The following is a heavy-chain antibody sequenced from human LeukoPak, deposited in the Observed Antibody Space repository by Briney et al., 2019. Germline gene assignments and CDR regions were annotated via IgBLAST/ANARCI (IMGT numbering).Heavy chain of an antibody. V-gene: IGHV1-69*04. J-gene: IGHJ4*02. Sequence: SVKVSCKASRGTFSSYAISWVRPAPGQGLEWMGRIIPILGIANYAQKFQCRVTITADKSTSTAYMELSSLRSVDTAVYYCARPLSQVYYDSSGYYLVYWGQGTLVTVSS. CDR3: ARPLSQVYYDSSGYYLVY. CDR2: IIPILGIA. CDR1: RGTFSSYA. D-gene: IGHD3-22*01.